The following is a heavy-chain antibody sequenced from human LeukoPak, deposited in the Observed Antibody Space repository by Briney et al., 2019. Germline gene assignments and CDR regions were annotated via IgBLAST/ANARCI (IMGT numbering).Heavy chain of an antibody. CDR3: ASWPGGWYGEDS. V-gene: IGHV3-53*01. D-gene: IGHD6-19*01. Sequence: PGGSLRLSCAASGFTVSSNYMSWVRQAPGKGLEWVSVIYSGGSTYYADSVKGRFTISRDTSKNTLCLQMNSLRAEDTAVYYCASWPGGWYGEDSWGQGTLVTVSS. CDR2: IYSGGST. J-gene: IGHJ4*02. CDR1: GFTVSSNY.